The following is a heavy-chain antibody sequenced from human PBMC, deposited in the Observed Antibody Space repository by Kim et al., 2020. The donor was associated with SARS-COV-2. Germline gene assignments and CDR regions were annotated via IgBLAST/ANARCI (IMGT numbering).Heavy chain of an antibody. CDR2: INPNSGGT. D-gene: IGHD3-10*01. CDR3: ARVLSRGWFGVGQADY. Sequence: ASVKVSCKASGYTFTGYYMHWVRQAPGQGLEWMGRINPNSGGTNYAQKFQGRVTMTRDTSISTAYMELSRLRSDDTAVYYCARVLSRGWFGVGQADYWGQGTLVTVSS. V-gene: IGHV1-2*06. CDR1: GYTFTGYY. J-gene: IGHJ4*02.